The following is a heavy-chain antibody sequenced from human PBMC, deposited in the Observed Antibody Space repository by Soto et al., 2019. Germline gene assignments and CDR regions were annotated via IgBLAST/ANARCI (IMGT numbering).Heavy chain of an antibody. CDR2: ISYDGSNK. D-gene: IGHD5-18*01. V-gene: IGHV3-30*18. CDR3: AKVRGYSYGSPPYDY. Sequence: PGRSLTLSCAASGFTFSSYGMHWVRQAPGKGLEWVAVISYDGSNKYYADSVKGRFTISRDNSKNTLYLQMNSLRAEDTAVYYCAKVRGYSYGSPPYDYWGQGTLVTVSS. CDR1: GFTFSSYG. J-gene: IGHJ4*02.